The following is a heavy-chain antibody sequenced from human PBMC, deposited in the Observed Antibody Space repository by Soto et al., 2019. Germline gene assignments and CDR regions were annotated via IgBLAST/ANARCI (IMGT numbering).Heavy chain of an antibody. CDR1: GFTFSSYG. CDR3: AKEGGGGISQNGWFGAPGRYYGMDV. Sequence: QVQLVESGGGVVQPGRSLRLSCAASGFTFSSYGMHWVRQAPGKGLEWVAVISYDGSNKYYADSVKGRFTISRDNSKNTLYLQMNSLRAEDTAVYYCAKEGGGGISQNGWFGAPGRYYGMDVWGQGTTVTVSS. V-gene: IGHV3-30*18. D-gene: IGHD3-10*01. CDR2: ISYDGSNK. J-gene: IGHJ6*02.